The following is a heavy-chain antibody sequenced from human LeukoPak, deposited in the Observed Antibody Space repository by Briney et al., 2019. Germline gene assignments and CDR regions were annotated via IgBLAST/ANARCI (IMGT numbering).Heavy chain of an antibody. V-gene: IGHV5-51*01. Sequence: GESLEISCQGSKYSFPNHWIAWVRQMPGKGLEWMGIIYPGDSSTRYSPSFQGQVTVSADKSIGTAYLQWSSLKASDTAMYYCARKAAAGWYIYDLWGQGTMVTVSS. J-gene: IGHJ3*01. CDR2: IYPGDSST. CDR3: ARKAAAGWYIYDL. D-gene: IGHD6-13*01. CDR1: KYSFPNHW.